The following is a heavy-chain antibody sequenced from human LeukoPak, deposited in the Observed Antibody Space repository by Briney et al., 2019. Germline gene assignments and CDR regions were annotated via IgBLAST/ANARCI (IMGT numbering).Heavy chain of an antibody. J-gene: IGHJ4*02. Sequence: GGSLRLSCAASGFTFSSYSMNWVRQAPGKGLEWVSYISSSSTIYYADSVKGRFTISRDNAKNSLYLQMNSLRDEDTAVYYCARVPSVGGYSSGLIDYWGQGTLVTVSS. D-gene: IGHD6-19*01. CDR1: GFTFSSYS. CDR2: ISSSSTI. CDR3: ARVPSVGGYSSGLIDY. V-gene: IGHV3-48*02.